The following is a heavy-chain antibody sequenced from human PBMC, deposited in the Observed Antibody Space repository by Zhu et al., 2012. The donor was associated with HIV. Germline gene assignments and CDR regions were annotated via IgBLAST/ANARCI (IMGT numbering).Heavy chain of an antibody. J-gene: IGHJ4*02. D-gene: IGHD3-10*01. CDR1: GGSFSGYY. CDR2: INRSGDT. CDR3: ARGYGSGSYYHY. Sequence: QVQLQQWGAGLLKPSETLSPTCAVYGGSFSGYYWGWIRLPPGKGLEWIGEINRSGDTNYNPSLKSRVTISVDTSKNQFSLKLNSVTAADTAVYYCARGYGSGSYYHYWGQGTLVTVSS. V-gene: IGHV4-34*01.